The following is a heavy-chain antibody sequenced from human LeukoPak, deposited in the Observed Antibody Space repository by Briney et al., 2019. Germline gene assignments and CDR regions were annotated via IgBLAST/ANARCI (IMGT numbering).Heavy chain of an antibody. CDR3: AKERGYDYVWGSYRYTYFDY. Sequence: GRSLRLSCAASGFTFSSYGMHWVRQAPGKGLEWVAVISYDGSNKYYADSVKGRFTISRDNSKNTLYLQMNSLRAEDTAVYYCAKERGYDYVWGSYRYTYFDYWGQGTLVTVSS. V-gene: IGHV3-30*18. CDR2: ISYDGSNK. D-gene: IGHD3-16*02. CDR1: GFTFSSYG. J-gene: IGHJ4*02.